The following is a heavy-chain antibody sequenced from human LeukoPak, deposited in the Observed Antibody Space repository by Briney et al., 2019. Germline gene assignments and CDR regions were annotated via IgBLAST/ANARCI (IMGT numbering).Heavy chain of an antibody. D-gene: IGHD6-19*01. J-gene: IGHJ4*02. CDR1: GGSISSGGYY. CDR2: IYTSGST. V-gene: IGHV4-61*02. CDR3: ARGSSGPGWYFDY. Sequence: SGTLSLTCTVSGGSISSGGYYWSWIRQPAGKGLEWIGRIYTSGSTNYNPSLKSRVTMSVDTSKNQFSLKLSSVTAADTAVYYCARGSSGPGWYFDYWGQGTLVTVSS.